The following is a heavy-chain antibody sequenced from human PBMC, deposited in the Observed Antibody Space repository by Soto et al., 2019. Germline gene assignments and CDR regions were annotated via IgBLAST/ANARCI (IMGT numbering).Heavy chain of an antibody. Sequence: GGSLRLSCAASGFTFSSYWMHWVRQAPGKGLVWVSRINPDGSATNYADSVKGRFTISRDNAKNTLYLQMDSLRAEDTAVFYCGRGGSDSPMAPGYWGQGTLVTVSS. CDR2: INPDGSAT. D-gene: IGHD5-18*01. V-gene: IGHV3-74*01. CDR3: GRGGSDSPMAPGY. J-gene: IGHJ4*02. CDR1: GFTFSSYW.